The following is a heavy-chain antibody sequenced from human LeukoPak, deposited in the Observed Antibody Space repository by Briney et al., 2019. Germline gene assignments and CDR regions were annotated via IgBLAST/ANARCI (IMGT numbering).Heavy chain of an antibody. V-gene: IGHV4-34*01. CDR1: GGSFSGYY. CDR2: INHSGST. Sequence: SETLSLTCAVYGGSFSGYYWSWIRQPPGKGLEWIGEINHSGSTNYNPSLKSRVTISLDTSKNHFSLKLSTVTAADTPVYKCARDTQHMLRGVDRGRFDYWGQGTLVTVSS. CDR3: ARDTQHMLRGVDRGRFDY. J-gene: IGHJ4*02. D-gene: IGHD3-10*01.